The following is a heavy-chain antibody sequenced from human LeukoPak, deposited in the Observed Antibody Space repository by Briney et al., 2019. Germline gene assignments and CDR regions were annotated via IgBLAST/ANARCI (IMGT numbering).Heavy chain of an antibody. CDR3: ARDERMVYATPTTYYFDY. V-gene: IGHV1-46*01. CDR1: GYTFTSYY. J-gene: IGHJ4*02. D-gene: IGHD2-8*01. Sequence: ASVKVFCKASGYTFTSYYMHWVRQAPGQGLEWMGIINPSGGSTSYAQKFQGRVTMTRDTSTSTVYMKLSSLRSEDTAVYYCARDERMVYATPTTYYFDYWGQGTLVTVSS. CDR2: INPSGGST.